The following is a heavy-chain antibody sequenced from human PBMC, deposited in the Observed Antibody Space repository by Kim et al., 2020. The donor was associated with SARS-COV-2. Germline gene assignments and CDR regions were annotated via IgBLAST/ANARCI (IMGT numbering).Heavy chain of an antibody. J-gene: IGHJ2*01. CDR1: GGSFSGYY. CDR2: INHSGST. D-gene: IGHD2-2*01. V-gene: IGHV4-34*01. CDR3: ARAGCSSTSCSRRMSHYWYFDL. Sequence: SETLSLTCAVYGGSFSGYYWSWIRQPPGKGLEWIGEINHSGSTNYNPSLKSRVTISVDTSKNQFSLKLSSVTAADTAVYYCARAGCSSTSCSRRMSHYWYFDLWGRGTLVTVSS.